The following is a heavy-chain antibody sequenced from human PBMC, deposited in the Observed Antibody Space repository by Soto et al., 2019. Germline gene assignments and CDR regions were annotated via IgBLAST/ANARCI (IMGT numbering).Heavy chain of an antibody. Sequence: ASVKVSCKSSGYTFTNYALHWVRQAPGHGLEWRGWVNPSNGLTRYSENFQGRLSLTRDTSANTSYMELSSLRRDDTAVYYCARRLPAFDVWGQGTMVTVSS. V-gene: IGHV1-3*01. CDR3: ARRLPAFDV. CDR2: VNPSNGLT. J-gene: IGHJ3*01. CDR1: GYTFTNYA.